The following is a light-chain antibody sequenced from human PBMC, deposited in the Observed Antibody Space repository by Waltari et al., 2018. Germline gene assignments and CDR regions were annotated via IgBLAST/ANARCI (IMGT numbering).Light chain of an antibody. Sequence: DIVMTQSPDSLAVSLGERATINCKSSQSVLYISNKKNYVTWYQKKPGQPPKLLIYWASTRESGVPDRFSGSGSGTDFTLTISSLQAEDVAVYYCQQYYNTPFTFGPGTKVDVK. CDR1: QSVLYISNKKNY. CDR2: WAS. V-gene: IGKV4-1*01. J-gene: IGKJ3*01. CDR3: QQYYNTPFT.